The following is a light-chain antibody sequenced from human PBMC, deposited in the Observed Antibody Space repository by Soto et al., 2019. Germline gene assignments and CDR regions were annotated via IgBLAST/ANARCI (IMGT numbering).Light chain of an antibody. CDR1: QSISSW. CDR2: DAS. J-gene: IGKJ1*01. Sequence: DDRMTQSPSTVSASRGDRGAIPCRASQSISSWLAWYPLESGTAPKLLVYDASSLESGVPSRFSGSGSGTEFTLTISSLQPDDFATYYCQQYNSYSSWTFGQGTKVDI. V-gene: IGKV1-5*01. CDR3: QQYNSYSSWT.